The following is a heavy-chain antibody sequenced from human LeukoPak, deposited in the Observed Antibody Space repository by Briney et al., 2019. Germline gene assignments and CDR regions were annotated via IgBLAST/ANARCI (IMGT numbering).Heavy chain of an antibody. Sequence: ASVKVSCKASGYTFTGYYMFWVRQAPGQGLEWMGWINPNSGGTNYAQKFQDRVTMTSDTSISTGYMELSSLRSDDTAVYYCATYFLDTSARDWGQGTLVTVSS. CDR2: INPNSGGT. CDR1: GYTFTGYY. J-gene: IGHJ4*02. V-gene: IGHV1-2*02. D-gene: IGHD3-22*01. CDR3: ATYFLDTSARD.